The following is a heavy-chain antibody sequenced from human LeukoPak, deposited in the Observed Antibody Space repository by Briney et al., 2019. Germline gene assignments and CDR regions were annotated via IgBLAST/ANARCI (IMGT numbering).Heavy chain of an antibody. CDR2: IYYSGST. CDR1: GGSISSSSYY. CDR3: ARLKYGSASRDAFDI. D-gene: IGHD3-10*01. Sequence: SETLSLTCTVSGGSISSSSYYWGWIRQPPGKGREGWGSIYYSGSTYYNPSLKSRVTISVDASKNEFSLKPGSVTAADPALYYCARLKYGSASRDAFDIWGQGTMVTVSS. V-gene: IGHV4-39*07. J-gene: IGHJ3*02.